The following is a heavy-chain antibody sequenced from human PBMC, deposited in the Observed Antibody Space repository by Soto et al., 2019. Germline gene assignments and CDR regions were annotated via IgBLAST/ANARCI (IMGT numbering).Heavy chain of an antibody. J-gene: IGHJ6*04. CDR1: GFTFSNYD. V-gene: IGHV3-13*01. CDR2: IDTAGDT. CDR3: TRGRYCSGGSCRGLPVWGDDV. D-gene: IGHD2-15*01. Sequence: EVQLVESGGGLVQPGGSLRLSCAASGFTFSNYDMHWVRQATGKGLEWVSAIDTAGDTYYPGSVKGRFTISRENAKNSLYLQMNSLRAGDTAMYYCTRGRYCSGGSCRGLPVWGDDVWVKGTTVTVSS.